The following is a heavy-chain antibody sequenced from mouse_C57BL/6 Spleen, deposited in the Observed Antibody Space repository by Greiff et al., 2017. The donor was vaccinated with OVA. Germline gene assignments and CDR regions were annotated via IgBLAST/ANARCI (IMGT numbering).Heavy chain of an antibody. D-gene: IGHD2-5*01. CDR2: ISAGGGYT. CDR1: GFTFSSYA. Sequence: EVQRVESGGGLVKPGGSLKLSCAASGFTFSSYAMSWVRQTPEKRLEWVATISAGGGYTYYPANVKGRFTISSDNAKNNLYLQMSHLRSEETARNYCARELGSKRVFAYWGQGTLVTVSA. J-gene: IGHJ3*01. CDR3: ARELGSKRVFAY. V-gene: IGHV5-4*01.